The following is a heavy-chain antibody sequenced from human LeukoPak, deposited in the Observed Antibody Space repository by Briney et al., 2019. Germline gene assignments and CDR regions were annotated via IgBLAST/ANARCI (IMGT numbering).Heavy chain of an antibody. CDR2: IWSEGNVK. V-gene: IGHV3-33*01. CDR1: RFIFSNYG. CDR3: ARVVLSTFYYGMDV. J-gene: IGHJ6*02. D-gene: IGHD3-16*01. Sequence: GGSLRLSCAASRFIFSNYGMHWVRQAPGKGLEWGAIIWSEGNVKYYGDSVKGRFTISRDNTRNTMNLQMNSQRVEDTAIYYCARVVLSTFYYGMDVWGQGTTVTVSS.